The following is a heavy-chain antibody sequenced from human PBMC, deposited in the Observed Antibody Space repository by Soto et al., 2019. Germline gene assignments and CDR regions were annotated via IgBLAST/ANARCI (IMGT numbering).Heavy chain of an antibody. CDR1: GFTFGDYA. CDR3: TRDDYSYDSGVYYSRFDP. J-gene: IGHJ5*02. CDR2: ITSKIYGGTT. D-gene: IGHD3-22*01. Sequence: EVQLVESGGDLVQPGRSLRLSCTASGFTFGDYALPGFRQAPGKGLGWVGFITSKIYGGTTEYAASVKGRFTISRDDSKSIAYLEMYSLKTEDTAVYYCTRDDYSYDSGVYYSRFDPWGQGTLVTVSS. V-gene: IGHV3-49*03.